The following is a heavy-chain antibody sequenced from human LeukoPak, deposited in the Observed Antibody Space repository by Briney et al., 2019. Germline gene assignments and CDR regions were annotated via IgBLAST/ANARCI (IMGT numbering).Heavy chain of an antibody. CDR1: GFTFSSHA. V-gene: IGHV3-23*01. J-gene: IGHJ4*02. Sequence: GGSLRLSCAASGFTFSSHAMSWVRQAPGKGLEWVSAISGSGGSTYYADSVEGRFTISRDNSKNTLYLQMNSLRAEDTAVYYCASGSSSDRGFDYWGQGTLVTVSS. CDR3: ASGSSSDRGFDY. D-gene: IGHD6-6*01. CDR2: ISGSGGST.